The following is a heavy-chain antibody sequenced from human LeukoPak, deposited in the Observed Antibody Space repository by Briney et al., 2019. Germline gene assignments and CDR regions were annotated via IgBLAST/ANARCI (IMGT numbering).Heavy chain of an antibody. CDR2: ISSSGSTI. D-gene: IGHD3-22*01. V-gene: IGHV3-11*01. J-gene: IGHJ6*03. Sequence: GGSLRLSCAASGFTFSDYYMSWIRQAPGKGLEWVSYISSSGSTIYYADSVKGRFTISRDNAKNSLYLQMNSLRAEDTAVYYCARVGKEVIRYYYYYYMDVWGKGTTVTVSS. CDR3: ARVGKEVIRYYYYYYMDV. CDR1: GFTFSDYY.